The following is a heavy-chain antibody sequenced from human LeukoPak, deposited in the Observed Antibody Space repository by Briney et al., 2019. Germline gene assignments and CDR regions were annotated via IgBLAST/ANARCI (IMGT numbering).Heavy chain of an antibody. CDR1: VYTFTSYG. D-gene: IGHD6-19*01. J-gene: IGHJ5*02. CDR3: ASALYSSGGWFDP. Sequence: ASLKVSCKASVYTFTSYGISWVRQAPGQGLEWMGWISAYNGNTNYAQNIQGRVTMTTDTSTSTAYMELRSLRSDDTAVYYCASALYSSGGWFDPWGQGTLVTVSS. V-gene: IGHV1-18*01. CDR2: ISAYNGNT.